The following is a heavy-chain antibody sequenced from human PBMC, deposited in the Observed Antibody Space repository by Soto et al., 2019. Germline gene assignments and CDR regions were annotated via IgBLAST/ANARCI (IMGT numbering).Heavy chain of an antibody. CDR3: ARGTFRTDDAFDI. CDR1: GFTFSSYV. V-gene: IGHV3-30-3*01. D-gene: IGHD2-21*01. J-gene: IGHJ3*02. CDR2: ISFDGIDK. Sequence: QVQLVESGGGVVQPGRSLRLSCAASGFTFSSYVMHWVRQAPGKGLEWVAVISFDGIDKYYADSVKGRFTISRDNSKNTMSLLMNSLRAEDTATYHCARGTFRTDDAFDIWGQGTMVTVSS.